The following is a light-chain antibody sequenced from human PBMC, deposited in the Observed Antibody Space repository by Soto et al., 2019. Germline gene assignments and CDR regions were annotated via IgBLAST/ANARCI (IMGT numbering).Light chain of an antibody. CDR2: GAS. V-gene: IGKV3-20*01. Sequence: ETVLTQSPGTLSLSPGERATLSCRASQSVSSNYLAWYQHNPGQAPRLLIYGASTRATGIPDRFSGSGSGTDFTLTTSRLEPEDFAVYYCQQFDSSLPSWTFGQGTKVESK. CDR1: QSVSSNY. J-gene: IGKJ1*01. CDR3: QQFDSSLPSWT.